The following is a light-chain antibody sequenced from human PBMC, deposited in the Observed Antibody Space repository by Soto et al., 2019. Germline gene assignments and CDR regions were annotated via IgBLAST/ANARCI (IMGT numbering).Light chain of an antibody. CDR1: YNY. V-gene: IGLV2-14*01. CDR2: DVS. CDR3: SSHTNSNPLYV. Sequence: QSALTQPASVSGSPGQSITISCTGNYNYVSWYQQHPGKAPKLIIYDVSNRPSGVSNRFSGSKSGNTASLTISGLQAEDEADYYCSSHTNSNPLYVFGTGTKVTVL. J-gene: IGLJ1*01.